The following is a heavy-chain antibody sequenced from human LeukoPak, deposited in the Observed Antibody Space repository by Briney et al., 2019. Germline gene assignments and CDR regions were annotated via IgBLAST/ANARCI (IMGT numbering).Heavy chain of an antibody. CDR3: ARGWPRWGRIVGATAPPHDY. CDR2: INPNSGGT. Sequence: GASVKVYCKASGYTFTGYYMHWVRQAPGQGLEWMGWINPNSGGTNYAQKFQGRVTMTRDTSISTAYMELSRLRSDDTAVYYCARGWPRWGRIVGATAPPHDYWGQGTLVTVSS. CDR1: GYTFTGYY. D-gene: IGHD1-26*01. J-gene: IGHJ4*02. V-gene: IGHV1-2*02.